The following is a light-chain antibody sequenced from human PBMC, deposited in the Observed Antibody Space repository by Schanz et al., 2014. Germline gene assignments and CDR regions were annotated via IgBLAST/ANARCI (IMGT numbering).Light chain of an antibody. CDR1: SSDLGAYNF. CDR2: DVS. CDR3: CSYAGSYYV. V-gene: IGLV2-8*01. Sequence: QSALTQPPSASGSPGQSVTFSCTGSSSDLGAYNFVSWYQQHPGKAPKLMIYDVSKRPSGVPDRFSGSKSGNTASLTISVLQAEDEAEYYCCSYAGSYYVFGTGTKLTVL. J-gene: IGLJ1*01.